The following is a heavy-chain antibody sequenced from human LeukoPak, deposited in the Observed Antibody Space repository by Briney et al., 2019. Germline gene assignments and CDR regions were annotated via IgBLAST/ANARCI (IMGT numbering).Heavy chain of an antibody. Sequence: GGSLRLSCAASGFTFSSYGMNWVRQAPGKGLEWVSSISGSGDSTDYADSVKGRFTISRDNAKNTLYLQMNSLRAEDTAVYYCARFVMASGSNDYWGQGTLVTVSS. CDR3: ARFVMASGSNDY. J-gene: IGHJ4*02. CDR1: GFTFSSYG. CDR2: ISGSGDST. V-gene: IGHV3-23*01. D-gene: IGHD2/OR15-2a*01.